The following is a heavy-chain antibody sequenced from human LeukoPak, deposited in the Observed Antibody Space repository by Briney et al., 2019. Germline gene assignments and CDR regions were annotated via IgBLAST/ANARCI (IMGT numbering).Heavy chain of an antibody. CDR1: GFTFSSYW. CDR2: INSDGSST. J-gene: IGHJ6*03. Sequence: GGSLRLSCAASGFTFSSYWMHWVRQAPGKGLVWVSRINSDGSSTSYADSVKGRFTISRDNAKNSLYLQMNSLRAEDMALYYCAKDTASTTGTTSYMDVWGKGTTVTVSS. CDR3: AKDTASTTGTTSYMDV. V-gene: IGHV3-74*01. D-gene: IGHD1-1*01.